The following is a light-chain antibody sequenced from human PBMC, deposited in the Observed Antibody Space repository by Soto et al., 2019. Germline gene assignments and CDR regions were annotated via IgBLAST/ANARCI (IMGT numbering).Light chain of an antibody. CDR2: EVT. CDR1: SSDVGGYKF. Sequence: QFALTQPPPASGSPGQSVTISCTGTSSDVGGYKFVSWYQQHPGKAPKLLIYEVTQRPSGVPDRFSGSKSGNTASLTVSGLQAEDDADYYCSSYAGSNMGVFGNGAKLTV. CDR3: SSYAGSNMGV. V-gene: IGLV2-8*01. J-gene: IGLJ1*01.